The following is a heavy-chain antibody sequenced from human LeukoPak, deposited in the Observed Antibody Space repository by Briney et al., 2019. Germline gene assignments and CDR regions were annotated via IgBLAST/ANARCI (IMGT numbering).Heavy chain of an antibody. D-gene: IGHD3-22*01. CDR2: IYYSGST. J-gene: IGHJ3*02. CDR3: ARHVPLGDSSGLDAFDI. Sequence: SETLSLTCTVSGGSISSYYWSWIRQPPGKGLEWIGYIYYSGSTNYNPSLKSRVTISVDTSKNQFSLKLSSVTAADTAVYYCARHVPLGDSSGLDAFDIWGQGTMVTVSS. CDR1: GGSISSYY. V-gene: IGHV4-59*08.